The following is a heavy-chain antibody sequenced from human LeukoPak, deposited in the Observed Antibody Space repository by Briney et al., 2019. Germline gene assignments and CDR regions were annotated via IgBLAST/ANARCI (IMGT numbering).Heavy chain of an antibody. CDR2: ISGSGGIT. D-gene: IGHD3-10*01. Sequence: GGSLRLSCAASGFTFSSYAMSWVRQAPGKGLEWVSAISGSGGITYYADSVKGRFTISRDNSKNTLYPQMNSLRAEDTAVYYCAKVGVVIRDAFDIWGQGTMVTVSS. J-gene: IGHJ3*02. CDR1: GFTFSSYA. V-gene: IGHV3-23*01. CDR3: AKVGVVIRDAFDI.